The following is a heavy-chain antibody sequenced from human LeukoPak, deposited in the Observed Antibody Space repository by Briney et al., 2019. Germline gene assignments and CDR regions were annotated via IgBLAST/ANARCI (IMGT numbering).Heavy chain of an antibody. V-gene: IGHV3-48*03. D-gene: IGHD3-22*01. CDR1: GFTFSSYE. Sequence: PGGSLRLSCAASGFTFSSYEMNWVRQAPGKGLEWVSYISSSGSTIYYADSVKGRFTISRDNAKNTLYLQMNSLRAEDTAVYYCARARGYYDSSGYYRNWFDPWGQGTLVTVSS. CDR3: ARARGYYDSSGYYRNWFDP. CDR2: ISSSGSTI. J-gene: IGHJ5*02.